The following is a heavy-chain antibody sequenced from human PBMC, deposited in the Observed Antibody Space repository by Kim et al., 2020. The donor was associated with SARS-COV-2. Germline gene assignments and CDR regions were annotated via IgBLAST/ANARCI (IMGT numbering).Heavy chain of an antibody. CDR3: ARESWTGEMVQQSIEYYYG. Sequence: SETLSLTCTVSGGSVGSYYWSWIRQPAGKGLEWFGRIYTSGSTNYNPSLKSRVTISVDTSKNQFSLKLSSVTAADTAVYYCARESWTGEMVQQSIEYYYG. J-gene: IGHJ6*01. D-gene: IGHD3-10*01. CDR1: GGSVGSYY. V-gene: IGHV4-4*07. CDR2: IYTSGST.